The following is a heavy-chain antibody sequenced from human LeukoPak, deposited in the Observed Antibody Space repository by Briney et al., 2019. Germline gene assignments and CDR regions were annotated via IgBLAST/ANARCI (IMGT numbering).Heavy chain of an antibody. CDR3: AKYCSGGNCYSGLY. J-gene: IGHJ4*02. V-gene: IGHV3-23*01. CDR2: FRSSGGST. CDR1: GFTFSSYA. D-gene: IGHD2-15*01. Sequence: GGSLRLSCAASGFTFSSYAMTWVRQAPGKGLEWVSTFRSSGGSTYYADSVKGRFTISRDSSKNTLFLQMNSLRAEDTAVYYCAKYCSGGNCYSGLYWGQGTLVTVSS.